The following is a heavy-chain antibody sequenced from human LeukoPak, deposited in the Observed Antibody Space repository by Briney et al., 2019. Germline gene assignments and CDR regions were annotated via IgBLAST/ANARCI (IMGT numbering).Heavy chain of an antibody. J-gene: IGHJ4*02. Sequence: PSETLSLTCTVSGGSISSGGYYWSWIRQHPGKGLEWIGYIYYSGSTYYNPSLKSRVTISVDTSKNQFSLKLSSVTAADTAVYYCARTSSSGWLDFDYWGQGTLVTVSS. CDR2: IYYSGST. D-gene: IGHD6-19*01. CDR1: GGSISSGGYY. CDR3: ARTSSSGWLDFDY. V-gene: IGHV4-31*03.